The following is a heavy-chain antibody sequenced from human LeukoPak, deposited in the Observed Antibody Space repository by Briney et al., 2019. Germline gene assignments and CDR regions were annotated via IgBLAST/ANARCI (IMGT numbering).Heavy chain of an antibody. J-gene: IGHJ4*02. Sequence: GGSLRLSCAASGFTFSNFWMSWVRQAPGKGLEWVANINQDGSEKNYVDSVKGRFTISRDSAKNSLCLQMDSLRVEDTAIYYCAGCSGWAFKNWGQGTLVTVSS. CDR2: INQDGSEK. V-gene: IGHV3-7*01. CDR3: AGCSGWAFKN. D-gene: IGHD6-19*01. CDR1: GFTFSNFW.